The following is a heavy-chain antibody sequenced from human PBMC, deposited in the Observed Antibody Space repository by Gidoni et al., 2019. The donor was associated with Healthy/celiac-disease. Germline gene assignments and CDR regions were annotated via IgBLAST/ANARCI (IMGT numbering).Heavy chain of an antibody. V-gene: IGHV3-15*01. CDR1: GFTFSNAW. J-gene: IGHJ3*02. D-gene: IGHD3-10*01. Sequence: EVQLVESGGGLVKPGGSLRLSCSASGFTFSNAWMGWVRQAPGKGLGWVGRIKSKTDGGTTDYAAPVEGRFTISRDDSKNTLYLQMNSLKTEDTAVYYCTTEAYYYGSPQEGAFDIWGQGTMVTVSS. CDR2: IKSKTDGGTT. CDR3: TTEAYYYGSPQEGAFDI.